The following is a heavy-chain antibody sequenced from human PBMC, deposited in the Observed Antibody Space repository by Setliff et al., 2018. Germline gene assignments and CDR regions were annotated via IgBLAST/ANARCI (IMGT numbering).Heavy chain of an antibody. CDR1: GVTFSSYA. CDR3: AKAPPPGQIGGYYYEMGSVHNCFLDV. CDR2: ISGSGGST. D-gene: IGHD3-22*01. J-gene: IGHJ6*04. Sequence: PGGSLRLSCVASGVTFSSYAMTWVRQAPGKGLEWVSSISGSGGSTYHADSVKGRFTISRDNSKNTLYLQMNSLRAEDTALYYCAKAPPPGQIGGYYYEMGSVHNCFLDVWGKGTTVTVSS. V-gene: IGHV3-23*01.